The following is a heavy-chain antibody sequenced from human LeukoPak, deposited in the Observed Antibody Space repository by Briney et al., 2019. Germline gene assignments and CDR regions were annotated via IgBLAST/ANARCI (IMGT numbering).Heavy chain of an antibody. CDR3: ARNAFVDCSSTSCYYDY. D-gene: IGHD2-2*01. Sequence: LSGGSLRLSCAASGFAFSSYEMNWVRQAPGKGLEWVSYISSSSSTIYYADSVKGRFTISRDNAKNSLYLQMNSLRAEDTAVYYCARNAFVDCSSTSCYYDYWGQGTLVTVSS. CDR1: GFAFSSYE. J-gene: IGHJ4*02. CDR2: ISSSSSTI. V-gene: IGHV3-48*01.